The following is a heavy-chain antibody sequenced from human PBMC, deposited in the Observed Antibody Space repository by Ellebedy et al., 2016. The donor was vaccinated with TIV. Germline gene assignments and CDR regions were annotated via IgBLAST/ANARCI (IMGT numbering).Heavy chain of an antibody. Sequence: SETLSLTCAVYGGSFSGYYWSWIRQPPGKGLEWIGEINHSGSTNYNPSLKSRVTISVDTSKNQFSLKLSSVTAADTAVYYCARQDPAWYFDLWGRGTLVTVSS. V-gene: IGHV4-34*01. J-gene: IGHJ2*01. CDR2: INHSGST. CDR3: ARQDPAWYFDL. CDR1: GGSFSGYY.